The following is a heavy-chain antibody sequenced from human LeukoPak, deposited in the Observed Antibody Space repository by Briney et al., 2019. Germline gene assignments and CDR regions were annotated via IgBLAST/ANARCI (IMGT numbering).Heavy chain of an antibody. CDR1: GFNFSSYA. CDR2: ISGSGGST. J-gene: IGHJ4*02. CDR3: AKDRGGTMVRGVFDY. Sequence: GGSLRLSCAASGFNFSSYAMSWVRQAPGKGLEWVSAISGSGGSTYYADSVKGRVTISRDNSKNTLYLQMNSLRAEDTAVYYCAKDRGGTMVRGVFDYWGQGTLVTVSS. V-gene: IGHV3-23*01. D-gene: IGHD3-10*01.